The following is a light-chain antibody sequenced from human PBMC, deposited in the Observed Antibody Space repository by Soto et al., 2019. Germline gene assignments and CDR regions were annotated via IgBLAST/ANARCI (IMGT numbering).Light chain of an antibody. CDR1: QSFSSTY. CDR2: GAS. J-gene: IGKJ1*01. Sequence: EIVFTQSPGTLSLSPGERATLSCRASQSFSSTYLAWYQQKPGQAPRLLIYGASSRATGIPDRFSGSGSGTDFTLTISRLEPEDFAVYYCQQCGSSLWTFGQGTKVDIK. V-gene: IGKV3-20*01. CDR3: QQCGSSLWT.